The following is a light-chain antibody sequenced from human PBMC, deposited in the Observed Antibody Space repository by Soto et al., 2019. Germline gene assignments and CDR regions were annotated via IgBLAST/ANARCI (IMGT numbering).Light chain of an antibody. Sequence: EIVMTQSPSTLSLSPGERATLSCRASQRVSSYLAWYQQKPGKPPTLLIYAASTMATGIPARFSGSGCCTEFTLPTIRSQHAEFSAYYCRQYNTWCPITFGQGTRLEIK. V-gene: IGKV3D-15*01. CDR2: AAS. J-gene: IGKJ5*01. CDR3: RQYNTWCPIT. CDR1: QRVSSY.